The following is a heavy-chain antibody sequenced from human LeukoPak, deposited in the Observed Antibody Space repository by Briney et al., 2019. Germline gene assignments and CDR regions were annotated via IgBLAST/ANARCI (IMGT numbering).Heavy chain of an antibody. CDR2: IYYSGST. V-gene: IGHV4-61*01. D-gene: IGHD6-6*01. J-gene: IGHJ4*02. Sequence: SETLSLTCTVSGGSISSSSYYWSWIRQPPGKGLEWIGYIYYSGSTNYNPSLKSRVTISVDTSKNQFSLKLSSVTAADTAVYYCAGGRGSSSTLYWGQGTLVTVSS. CDR1: GGSISSSSYY. CDR3: AGGRGSSSTLY.